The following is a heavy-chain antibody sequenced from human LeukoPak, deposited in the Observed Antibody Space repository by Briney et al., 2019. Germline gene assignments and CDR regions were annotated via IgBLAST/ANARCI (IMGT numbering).Heavy chain of an antibody. D-gene: IGHD2-2*01. V-gene: IGHV1-18*01. CDR1: GYTFTSYG. CDR2: ISAYNGNT. J-gene: IGHJ6*03. CDR3: ARYALPKYCSSTSCKYYYMDV. Sequence: ASVKVSCKASGYTFTSYGISWVRQAPGQGLEWMGWISAYNGNTNYAQKLQGRVTMTTDTSTSTAYMELRSLRSDDTAVYYCARYALPKYCSSTSCKYYYMDVWGKGTTVTISS.